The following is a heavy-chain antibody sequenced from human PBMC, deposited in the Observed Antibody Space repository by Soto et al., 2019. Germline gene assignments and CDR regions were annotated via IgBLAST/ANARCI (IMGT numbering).Heavy chain of an antibody. CDR1: GFTFSTYS. V-gene: IGHV3-21*01. D-gene: IGHD3-22*01. CDR3: ARVDYYERGYFDY. CDR2: ISTGNTYI. Sequence: GGSLRLSCAASGFTFSTYSMAWVRQAPGKGLEWVSYISTGNTYIYYEDSVKGRFTISRDNAKNSLYLQMNSLRAEDTAVYYCARVDYYERGYFDYCGQGALVTVSS. J-gene: IGHJ4*01.